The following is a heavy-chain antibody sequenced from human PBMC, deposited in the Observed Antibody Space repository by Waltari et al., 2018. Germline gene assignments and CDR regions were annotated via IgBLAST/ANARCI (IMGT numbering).Heavy chain of an antibody. Sequence: DVQLVASGGGLVQSGGSLRLACAVTGFSVNDNYMAWGRQAPGEPLEWVSLIYAVVSTYYADSVNGRFTILRDKSRNILSLHMGSVRVEDTALYYCAGGHGEFLNYWGHGTLVTVSS. V-gene: IGHV3-53*01. CDR1: GFSVNDNY. CDR2: IYAVVST. J-gene: IGHJ4*01. D-gene: IGHD3-10*01. CDR3: AGGHGEFLNY.